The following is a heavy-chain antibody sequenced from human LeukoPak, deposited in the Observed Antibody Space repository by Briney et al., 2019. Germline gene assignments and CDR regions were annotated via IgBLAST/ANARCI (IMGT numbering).Heavy chain of an antibody. Sequence: GGSLRLSCAASGFTFSDYGMSWVRQAPGKGLEWVSYISSSPINIYYADSVRGRFTISRDNAKNSVFLQMNSLRAEDTALYYCARGSADDDDKWIDPWGQGTLVTVSS. CDR3: ARGSADDDDKWIDP. CDR2: ISSSPINI. D-gene: IGHD1-1*01. CDR1: GFTFSDYG. J-gene: IGHJ5*02. V-gene: IGHV3-48*03.